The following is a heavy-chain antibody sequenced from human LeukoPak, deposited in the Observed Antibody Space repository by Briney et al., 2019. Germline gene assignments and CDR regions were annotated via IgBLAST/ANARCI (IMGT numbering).Heavy chain of an antibody. CDR1: GGSISSDNW. Sequence: SGTLSLTCAVSGGSISSDNWWSWVRQPPGKGLEWIGEIYHSGSTSYNPSLKSRVTIEVDKPNNQFSLKLSPVTAADTALYYCACTTTVTTKLNYWGQGILVTVSS. CDR3: ACTTTVTTKLNY. V-gene: IGHV4-4*02. D-gene: IGHD4-17*01. J-gene: IGHJ4*02. CDR2: IYHSGST.